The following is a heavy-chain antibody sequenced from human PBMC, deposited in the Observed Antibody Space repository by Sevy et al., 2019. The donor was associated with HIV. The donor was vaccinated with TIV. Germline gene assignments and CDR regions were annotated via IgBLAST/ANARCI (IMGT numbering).Heavy chain of an antibody. Sequence: GGSLRLSCAASGFTFSSYAMSWVRQAPGKGLEWVSAISGSGGSTYYADSVKGRFTISRDNSKNTRYLQMNSLRAEDTAVYYCAKDRSPQVATGGWDYFDDWGQGTLVTVSS. D-gene: IGHD5-12*01. V-gene: IGHV3-23*01. J-gene: IGHJ4*02. CDR3: AKDRSPQVATGGWDYFDD. CDR2: ISGSGGST. CDR1: GFTFSSYA.